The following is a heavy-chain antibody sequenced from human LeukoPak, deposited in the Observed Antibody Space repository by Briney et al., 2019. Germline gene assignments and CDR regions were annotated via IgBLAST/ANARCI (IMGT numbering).Heavy chain of an antibody. V-gene: IGHV4-4*07. CDR2: IYTSGST. Sequence: SETLSLTCTVSGYSISSGYYWSWIRQPAGKGLEWIGRIYTSGSTNYNPSLKSRDTMSVDTSKNQFSLKLSSVTAADTAVYYCARDKVRGAYFDYWGQGTLVTVSS. J-gene: IGHJ4*02. CDR1: GYSISSGYY. CDR3: ARDKVRGAYFDY. D-gene: IGHD3-10*01.